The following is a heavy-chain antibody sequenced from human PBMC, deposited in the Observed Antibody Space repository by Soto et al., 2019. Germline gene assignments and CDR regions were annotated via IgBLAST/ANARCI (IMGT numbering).Heavy chain of an antibody. V-gene: IGHV4-4*02. CDR2: VYRTGST. Sequence: QVQLQESGPGLVKPSGTLSLTCAVSGGSISTSNWWSWVRQPPGKGLEWIGEVYRTGSTNYNPSPDSRLTISVDNSKNQFSLKLTSVTAADTAVYYCARARATIAAAAIFDCWGQGTLVTVSS. CDR3: ARARATIAAAAIFDC. D-gene: IGHD6-13*01. CDR1: GGSISTSNW. J-gene: IGHJ4*02.